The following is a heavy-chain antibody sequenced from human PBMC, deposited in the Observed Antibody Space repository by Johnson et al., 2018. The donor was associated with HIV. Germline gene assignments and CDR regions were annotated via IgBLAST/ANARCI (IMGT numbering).Heavy chain of an antibody. CDR1: GFTFDDYG. CDR3: GRGSMVRGAYDGFDI. D-gene: IGHD3-10*01. J-gene: IGHJ3*02. Sequence: EVQLVESGGGVVRPGGSPRLSCAASGFTFDDYGMSWVRQAPGKGLEWVSGISWKGGSTGYADSVKGRFTISKDNAKNSLYLQMNSLRVDDTAFYYCGRGSMVRGAYDGFDIWGQGTLVTVSS. CDR2: ISWKGGST. V-gene: IGHV3-20*04.